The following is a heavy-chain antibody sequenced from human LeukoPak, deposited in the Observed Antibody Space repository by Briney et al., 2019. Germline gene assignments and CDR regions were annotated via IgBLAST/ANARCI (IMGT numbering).Heavy chain of an antibody. CDR3: AKGGPYYDILTGDFDY. CDR1: GLTFDDYA. V-gene: IGHV3-43*02. CDR2: ISGYGGST. J-gene: IGHJ4*02. Sequence: GGALRHSCAASGLTFDDYAMHWGRQAPGKGLEGVCLISGYGGSTYYADSVKGRFTISRDNSKNSLYLQMNSLRTEDTALYYCAKGGPYYDILTGDFDYWGQGTLVTVSS. D-gene: IGHD3-9*01.